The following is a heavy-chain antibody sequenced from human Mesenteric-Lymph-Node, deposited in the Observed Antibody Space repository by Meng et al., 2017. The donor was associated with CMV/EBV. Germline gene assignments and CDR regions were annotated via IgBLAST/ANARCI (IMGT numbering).Heavy chain of an antibody. CDR2: IYHSGST. J-gene: IGHJ4*02. V-gene: IGHV4-59*12. D-gene: IGHD3-3*01. CDR1: GGSINTYY. CDR3: ARAVDYDFWSGYSVPDHFDY. Sequence: GSLRLSCTVSGGSINTYYWSWIRQPPGKGLEWIGEIYHSGSTNYNPSLKSRVTISVDKSKNQFSLKLSSVTAADTAVYYCARAVDYDFWSGYSVPDHFDYWGQGTLVTVSS.